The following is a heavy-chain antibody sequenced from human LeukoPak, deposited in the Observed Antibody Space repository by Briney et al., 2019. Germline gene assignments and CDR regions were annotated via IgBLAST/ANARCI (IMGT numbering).Heavy chain of an antibody. D-gene: IGHD5-12*01. V-gene: IGHV1-24*01. CDR2: FDPEDGET. CDR3: ATGGAGVVATIRDYYYYTDV. CDR1: GYTLTELS. J-gene: IGHJ6*03. Sequence: ASVKVSCKVSGYTLTELSMHWVRQAPGKGLEWMGGFDPEDGETIYAQKFQGRVTMTEDTSTDTAYMELSSLRSEDTAVYYCATGGAGVVATIRDYYYYTDVWGKGTTVTVSS.